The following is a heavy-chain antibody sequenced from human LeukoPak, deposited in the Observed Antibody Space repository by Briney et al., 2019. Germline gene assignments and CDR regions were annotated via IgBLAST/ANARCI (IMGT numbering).Heavy chain of an antibody. V-gene: IGHV3-7*01. CDR3: ARGPTHIVVGNWSDP. Sequence: PGGSLRLSCAASGFTFSSYWMSWVRQAPGKGLEWVANIKQDGSEKYYVDSVKGRFTISRDNAKNSLYLQMNSLRAEDTAVYYCARGPTHIVVGNWSDPWGQGTLVTVSS. D-gene: IGHD2-2*01. CDR2: IKQDGSEK. J-gene: IGHJ5*02. CDR1: GFTFSSYW.